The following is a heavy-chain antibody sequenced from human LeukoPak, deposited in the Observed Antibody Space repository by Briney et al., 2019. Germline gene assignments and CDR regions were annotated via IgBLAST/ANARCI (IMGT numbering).Heavy chain of an antibody. CDR2: IYWDDDK. V-gene: IGHV2-5*02. CDR1: GFSLSTSGVG. J-gene: IGHJ4*02. D-gene: IGHD6-13*01. CDR3: AHRIKRAAAGTYFDY. Sequence: SGPTLVKPTQTLTLTRTFPGFSLSTSGVGVGWIRQPPGKALEWLALIYWDDDKRYSPSLKSRLTITKDTSKNQVVLTMTNMDPVDTATYYCAHRIKRAAAGTYFDYWGQGTLVTVSS.